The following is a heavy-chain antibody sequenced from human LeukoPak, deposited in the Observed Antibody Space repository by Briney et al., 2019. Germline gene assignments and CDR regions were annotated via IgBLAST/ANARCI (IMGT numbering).Heavy chain of an antibody. J-gene: IGHJ4*02. D-gene: IGHD1-1*01. Sequence: GGSLRLSCAASGFTFSSYSMNWVRQAPGKGLEWVSSISSSSSYIYYADSVKGRFTISRDNAKNSLYLQMNSLRAKDTAVYYCARERQLERLAFGKEGSAFDYWGQGTLVTVSS. CDR3: ARERQLERLAFGKEGSAFDY. V-gene: IGHV3-21*01. CDR2: ISSSSSYI. CDR1: GFTFSSYS.